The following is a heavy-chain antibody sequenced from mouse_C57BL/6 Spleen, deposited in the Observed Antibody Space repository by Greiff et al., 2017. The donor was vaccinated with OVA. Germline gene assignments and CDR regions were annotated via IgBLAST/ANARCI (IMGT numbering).Heavy chain of an antibody. J-gene: IGHJ4*01. CDR2: ISNGGGST. CDR3: ARRGGNRAMDY. D-gene: IGHD2-1*01. CDR1: GFTFSDYY. V-gene: IGHV5-12*01. Sequence: EVKLMESGGGLVQPGGSLKLSCAASGFTFSDYYMYWVRQTPETRLEWVAYISNGGGSTYYPDTVTGRFTISRDNAKNTLYLQMSRLKSEDTAMYYCARRGGNRAMDYWGQGTSVTVSS.